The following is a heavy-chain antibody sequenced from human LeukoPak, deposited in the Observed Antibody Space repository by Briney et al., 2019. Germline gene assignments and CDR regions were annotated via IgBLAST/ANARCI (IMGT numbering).Heavy chain of an antibody. CDR1: GGSISSYY. Sequence: SETLSLTCTVSGGSISSYYWSWVRQPPGKGLEWIGYIYYSGSTNYNPSLKSRVTISVDTSKNQFSLKLSSVTAADTAVYYCARDQGTSGDYGGLDYWGQGTLVTVSS. J-gene: IGHJ4*02. D-gene: IGHD4-17*01. V-gene: IGHV4-59*01. CDR3: ARDQGTSGDYGGLDY. CDR2: IYYSGST.